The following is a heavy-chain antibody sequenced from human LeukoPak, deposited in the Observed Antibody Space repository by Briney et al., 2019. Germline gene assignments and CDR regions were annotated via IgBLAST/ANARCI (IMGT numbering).Heavy chain of an antibody. CDR3: AKDLNTYSGFDY. J-gene: IGHJ4*02. CDR2: ISWNSGSI. CDR1: GFTFDDYA. V-gene: IGHV3-9*01. D-gene: IGHD5-12*01. Sequence: PGRSLRLSCAASGFTFDDYAMHWVRQAPGKGLEWVSGISWNSGSIGYADSVKGRFTISSDNAKNSLYLQMNSLRAEDTALYYCAKDLNTYSGFDYWGQGTLVTVSS.